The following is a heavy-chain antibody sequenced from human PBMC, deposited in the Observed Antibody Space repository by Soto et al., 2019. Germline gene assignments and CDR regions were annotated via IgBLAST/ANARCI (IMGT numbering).Heavy chain of an antibody. Sequence: EVQLVESGGGLVQPGGSLSRSCAASGFTCSSYIMNWVRQAPGKGLEWVSFIRSGGNIIYYAVSVRGRFTISRDNGKNSLYLQINTLTPEDTAVYSCARDFACITASCTDALDVWGPGTMVTVAS. CDR1: GFTCSSYI. D-gene: IGHD1-20*01. J-gene: IGHJ3*01. V-gene: IGHV3-48*01. CDR2: IRSGGNII. CDR3: ARDFACITASCTDALDV.